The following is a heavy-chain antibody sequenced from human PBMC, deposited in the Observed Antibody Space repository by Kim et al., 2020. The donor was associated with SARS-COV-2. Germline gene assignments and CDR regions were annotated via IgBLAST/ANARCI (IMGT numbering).Heavy chain of an antibody. D-gene: IGHD2-2*01. Sequence: GGSLRLSCAASGFTFSSYGMHWVRQAPGKGLEWVAVIWYDGSNKYYADSVKGRFTISRDNSKNTLYLQMNSLRAEDTAVYYCARDPQEDVGYCSSTSCVYYYYGMDVWGQGTTVTVSS. CDR3: ARDPQEDVGYCSSTSCVYYYYGMDV. CDR1: GFTFSSYG. V-gene: IGHV3-33*01. J-gene: IGHJ6*02. CDR2: IWYDGSNK.